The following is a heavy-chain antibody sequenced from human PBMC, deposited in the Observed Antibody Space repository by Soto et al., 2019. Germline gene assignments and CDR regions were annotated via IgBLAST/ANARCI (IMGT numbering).Heavy chain of an antibody. CDR3: ARDRPNYYDRSGYYYYYGMDV. CDR1: GGSISSGGYY. D-gene: IGHD3-22*01. J-gene: IGHJ6*02. Sequence: QVQLQESGPGLVKPSQTLSLTCTVSGGSISSGGYYWSWIRQHPGKGLEWIGYIYYSGSTYYNPSLKSRVTISVDTSKNQFSLKLSAVTAADTAVYYCARDRPNYYDRSGYYYYYGMDVWGQGTTVTVSS. CDR2: IYYSGST. V-gene: IGHV4-31*03.